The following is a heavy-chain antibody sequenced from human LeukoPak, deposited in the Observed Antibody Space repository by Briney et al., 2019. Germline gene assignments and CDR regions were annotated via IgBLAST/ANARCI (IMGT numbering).Heavy chain of an antibody. CDR2: ISYDGRNK. CDR1: GFTFSNYG. J-gene: IGHJ3*01. CDR3: ARDGPITYYDVLTGSPLL. D-gene: IGHD3-9*01. V-gene: IGHV3-30*03. Sequence: PGGSLRHSCAVSGFTFSNYGMHWVRQAPGKGLEWVSLISYDGRNKYYGESAKGRFTISRDNSKNTVYLQMNSLRAEDTAVFYCARDGPITYYDVLTGSPLLWGQGTVVAVSS.